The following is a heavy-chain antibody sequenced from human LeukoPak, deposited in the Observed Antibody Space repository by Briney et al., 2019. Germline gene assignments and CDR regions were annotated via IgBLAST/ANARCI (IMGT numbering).Heavy chain of an antibody. J-gene: IGHJ3*01. CDR3: VRASGPFDL. V-gene: IGHV3-33*01. Sequence: PGGSLRLSCAASGFXFSDYGMHWVRQAPGKGLEWVAVIWFDGSNKYYADSVKGRFTISRDNSKNTLYLQMSSLRPEDTAVYHCVRASGPFDLWGQGTMVTVSS. CDR1: GFXFSDYG. CDR2: IWFDGSNK.